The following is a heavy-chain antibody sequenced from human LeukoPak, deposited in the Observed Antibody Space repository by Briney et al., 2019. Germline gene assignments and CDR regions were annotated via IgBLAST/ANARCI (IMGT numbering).Heavy chain of an antibody. J-gene: IGHJ4*02. D-gene: IGHD4-17*01. Sequence: HPGGSLRLSCTASGFTFGDYAMRWFRQAPGKGLEWVGFIRSKAYGGTTEYAASVKGRFTISRDDSKSIAYLQMNSLKTEDTAVYYCTRCDYGDYGHQPPAMDYWGQGTLVSVSS. CDR1: GFTFGDYA. CDR2: IRSKAYGGTT. V-gene: IGHV3-49*03. CDR3: TRCDYGDYGHQPPAMDY.